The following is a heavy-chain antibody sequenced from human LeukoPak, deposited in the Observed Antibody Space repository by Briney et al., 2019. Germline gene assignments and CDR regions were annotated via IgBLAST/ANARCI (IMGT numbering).Heavy chain of an antibody. D-gene: IGHD3-22*01. Sequence: SETLSLTCTVSGGSISSYYWSWIRQPPGKGLEWIGYIYYSGSTNYNPSLKSRVTISVDTSKNQFSLKLSSVTAADTAVYYCARGSYYDNSGYYWGAFDIWGQGTMVTVSS. V-gene: IGHV4-59*01. J-gene: IGHJ3*02. CDR3: ARGSYYDNSGYYWGAFDI. CDR2: IYYSGST. CDR1: GGSISSYY.